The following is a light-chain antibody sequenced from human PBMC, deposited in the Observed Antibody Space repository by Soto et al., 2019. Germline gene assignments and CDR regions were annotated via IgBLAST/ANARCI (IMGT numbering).Light chain of an antibody. CDR2: DNN. Sequence: QSVLAQPPSVSAAPEQKVTISCSGSSSNIGNNYVSWYKQLPGTVPKLLIYDNNKRPSGIPDRFSGSKSGTSATLGITGLQTGDEADYYCGTWDSSLSAVVFGGGTKLTVL. J-gene: IGLJ2*01. V-gene: IGLV1-51*01. CDR1: SSNIGNNY. CDR3: GTWDSSLSAVV.